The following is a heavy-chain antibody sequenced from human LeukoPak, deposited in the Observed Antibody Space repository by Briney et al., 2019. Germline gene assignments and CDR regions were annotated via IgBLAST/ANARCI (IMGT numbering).Heavy chain of an antibody. CDR2: TYYNSKWYN. D-gene: IGHD3-10*01. V-gene: IGHV6-1*01. CDR3: ARRRYYGYVGYFDY. J-gene: IGHJ4*02. Sequence: SQTLSLTCAISGDSVSSNSAAWNWFSQSPSRGLEWLGRTYYNSKWYNDYAVSVKSRIAINPDTSKNQFSLQLNSVTPEDTAVYFCARRRYYGYVGYFDYWGQGTLVTVSS. CDR1: GDSVSSNSAA.